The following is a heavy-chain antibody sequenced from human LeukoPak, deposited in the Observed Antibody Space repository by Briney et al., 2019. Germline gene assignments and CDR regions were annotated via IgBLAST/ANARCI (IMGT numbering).Heavy chain of an antibody. Sequence: AGSLTLSCAASGFTFSGSSMHWVRQASGKGLEWVGRIRSTANGYATAYAASVKGRFTISRDDSKNTAYLQMDSLKTEDTAVYYCTGNYYGSGSYADFDYWGQGTLVTVS. CDR1: GFTFSGSS. CDR2: IRSTANGYAT. V-gene: IGHV3-73*01. CDR3: TGNYYGSGSYADFDY. J-gene: IGHJ4*02. D-gene: IGHD3-10*01.